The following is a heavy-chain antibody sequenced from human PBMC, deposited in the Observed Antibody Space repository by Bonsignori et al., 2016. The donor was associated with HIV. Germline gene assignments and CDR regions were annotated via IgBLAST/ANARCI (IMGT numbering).Heavy chain of an antibody. CDR3: VKDGVVRGDLDF. D-gene: IGHD3-10*01. CDR2: IYSGRRT. V-gene: IGHV3-53*02. J-gene: IGHJ4*02. Sequence: EVQLVETGGRLDPGPGGSLRLSCAASGFTVSSNYMSWVRQAPGKGLEWVSVIYSGRRTYYGESVKGRFTISRDDSKNTVSLQMDSLRAEDTAVYYCVKDGVVRGDLDFWGQGKPGHRLL. CDR1: GFTVSSNY.